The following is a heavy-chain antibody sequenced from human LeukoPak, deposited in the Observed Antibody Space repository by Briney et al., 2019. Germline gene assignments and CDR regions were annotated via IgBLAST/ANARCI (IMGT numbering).Heavy chain of an antibody. CDR3: AKAWGAVAGTFYFDY. Sequence: GGSLRLSCAASGFTFSSYNMNWVRQAPGKGLEWVSSITSTGTYTFYADSVKGRFTISRDNSKNSLYLQMISLRAEDTAIYYCAKAWGAVAGTFYFDYWGQGTLVTVSS. D-gene: IGHD6-19*01. V-gene: IGHV3-21*01. CDR2: ITSTGTYT. CDR1: GFTFSSYN. J-gene: IGHJ4*02.